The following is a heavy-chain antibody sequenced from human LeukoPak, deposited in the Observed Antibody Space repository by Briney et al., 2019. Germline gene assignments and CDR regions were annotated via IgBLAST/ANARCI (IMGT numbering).Heavy chain of an antibody. D-gene: IGHD5-18*01. Sequence: GGSLRLSCAASGFTFSSYSMNWVRQAPGKGLEWVSSISSSSSYIYYADPVKGRFTISRDNAKNSLYLQMNSLRAEDTAVYYCARDDSDTAMVLLNYWGQGTLVTVSS. CDR1: GFTFSSYS. CDR3: ARDDSDTAMVLLNY. J-gene: IGHJ4*02. V-gene: IGHV3-21*01. CDR2: ISSSSSYI.